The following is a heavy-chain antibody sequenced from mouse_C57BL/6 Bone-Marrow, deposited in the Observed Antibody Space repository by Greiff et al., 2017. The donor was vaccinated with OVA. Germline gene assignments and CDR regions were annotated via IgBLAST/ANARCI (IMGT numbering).Heavy chain of an antibody. Sequence: QVQLKESGPGLVQPSQSLSITCTVSGFSLTSYGVHWVRQSPGKGLEWLGVIWRGGSTDYNAAFITRLSISKDKSKSQVFFKMNSLQADDTAIYYCARKVNWPYAMDYWGQGTSVTVSS. CDR3: ARKVNWPYAMDY. D-gene: IGHD4-1*02. CDR1: GFSLTSYG. V-gene: IGHV2-2*01. CDR2: IWRGGST. J-gene: IGHJ4*01.